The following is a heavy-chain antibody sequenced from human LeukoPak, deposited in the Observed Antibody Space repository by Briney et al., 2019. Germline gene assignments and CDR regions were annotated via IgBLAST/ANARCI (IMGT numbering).Heavy chain of an antibody. CDR2: IIPIFGTA. J-gene: IGHJ6*03. Sequence: ASVKVSCKASGGTFSSYAISWVRQAPGQGLEWMGGIIPIFGTANYAQKFQGRVTITTDESTSTVYMELSSLRSEDTAVYYCARSRGYSSSWYVYYYYMDVWGKGTTVTVSS. CDR1: GGTFSSYA. CDR3: ARSRGYSSSWYVYYYYMDV. D-gene: IGHD6-13*01. V-gene: IGHV1-69*05.